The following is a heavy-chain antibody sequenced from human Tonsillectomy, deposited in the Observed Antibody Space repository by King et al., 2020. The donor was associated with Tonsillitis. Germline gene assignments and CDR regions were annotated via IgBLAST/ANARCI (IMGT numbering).Heavy chain of an antibody. V-gene: IGHV3-64D*06. Sequence: VQLVESGGGLVQPGGCLRLSCSASGFTFSSYAMHWVRQTPGKGLEYVSAITSNGGSTYYADSVKGRFTISRDNSKNTLYLQMSSLRAEDTAVYYCVNGRLLWFGDRGQGTLVTVSS. CDR3: VNGRLLWFGD. D-gene: IGHD3-10*01. J-gene: IGHJ4*02. CDR1: GFTFSSYA. CDR2: ITSNGGST.